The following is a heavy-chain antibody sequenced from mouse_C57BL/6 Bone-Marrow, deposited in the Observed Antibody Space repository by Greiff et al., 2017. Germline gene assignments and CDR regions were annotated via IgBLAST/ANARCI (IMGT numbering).Heavy chain of an antibody. D-gene: IGHD1-1*01. V-gene: IGHV1-50*01. CDR3: ARDDYYGSSNYAMDY. CDR1: GYTFTSYW. CDR2: IDPSDSYT. J-gene: IGHJ4*01. Sequence: QVQLQQPGAELVKPGASVKLSCKASGYTFTSYWMQWVKQRPGQGLEWIGEIDPSDSYTNYNQKFKGKATLTVDTSSSTAYMQLSSLTSADSAVYYCARDDYYGSSNYAMDYWGQGTSVTVSS.